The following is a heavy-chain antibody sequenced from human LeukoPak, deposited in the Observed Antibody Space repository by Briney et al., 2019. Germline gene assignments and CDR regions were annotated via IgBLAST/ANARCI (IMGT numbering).Heavy chain of an antibody. Sequence: GGSLRLSCAASGFTFSSYWMSWVRQAPGKGLEWVANIKQDGSEKYNVGSVKGRFIISRDNAKNSLYLQMNSLTTEDTAVYYCARGSRPNYFDTMNIWGQGTMVTVSS. D-gene: IGHD3-22*01. J-gene: IGHJ3*02. CDR2: IKQDGSEK. CDR3: ARGSRPNYFDTMNI. V-gene: IGHV3-7*01. CDR1: GFTFSSYW.